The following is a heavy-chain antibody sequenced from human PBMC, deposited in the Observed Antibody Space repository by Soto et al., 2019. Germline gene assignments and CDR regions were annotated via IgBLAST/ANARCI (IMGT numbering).Heavy chain of an antibody. J-gene: IGHJ6*02. Sequence: KPSETLSLTCTVSGASISSGGYYWSWIRQHPGKGLEWIGYIYYSGSTYYNPSLKSRVTISVDTSKNQFSLKLSSVTAADTAVYYCAGDAGYSGYDYESDYYYGMDVWGQGTTVTVSS. CDR3: AGDAGYSGYDYESDYYYGMDV. CDR2: IYYSGST. CDR1: GASISSGGYY. D-gene: IGHD5-12*01. V-gene: IGHV4-31*03.